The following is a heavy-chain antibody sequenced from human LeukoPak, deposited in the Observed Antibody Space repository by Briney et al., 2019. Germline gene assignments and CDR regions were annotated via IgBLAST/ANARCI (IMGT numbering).Heavy chain of an antibody. CDR2: IYYSGST. J-gene: IGHJ5*02. Sequence: SETLSLTCTVSGGSISSSSYYWGWIRQPPGKGLEWIGSIYYSGSTYYNPSLKSRVTISVDTSKNQFSLKLSSVTAADTAVYYCARRGAHMVRGSRGWFDPWGQGTLVTVSS. V-gene: IGHV4-39*07. D-gene: IGHD3-10*01. CDR3: ARRGAHMVRGSRGWFDP. CDR1: GGSISSSSYY.